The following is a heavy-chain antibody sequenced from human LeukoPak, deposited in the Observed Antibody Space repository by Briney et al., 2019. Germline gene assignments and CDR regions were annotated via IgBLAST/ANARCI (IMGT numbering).Heavy chain of an antibody. CDR1: GFTFSSYD. J-gene: IGHJ4*02. D-gene: IGHD3-16*02. Sequence: PGGSLRLSCAASGFTFSSYDMHWVRQATGKGLEWVSAIGTAGDTYYPGSGKGRFTISRENAKNSLYLQMNSLRAGDTAVYYCARGIHYVWGSYRTYYFDYWGQGTLVTVSS. CDR3: ARGIHYVWGSYRTYYFDY. V-gene: IGHV3-13*01. CDR2: IGTAGDT.